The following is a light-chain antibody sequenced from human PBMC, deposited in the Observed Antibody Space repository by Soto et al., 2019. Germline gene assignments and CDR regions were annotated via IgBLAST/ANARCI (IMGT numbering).Light chain of an antibody. CDR2: HNY. Sequence: QSVLTQPPPASGPPGQRATISCSGGSSNIGRDFVYWYQQLPGTAPKLLIYHNYQRPSGVPDRFSGSKSGTSGSLAISDLRSEDEADYYCSAWDDSLSAYVFGAGTKLTVL. CDR1: SSNIGRDF. V-gene: IGLV1-47*01. CDR3: SAWDDSLSAYV. J-gene: IGLJ1*01.